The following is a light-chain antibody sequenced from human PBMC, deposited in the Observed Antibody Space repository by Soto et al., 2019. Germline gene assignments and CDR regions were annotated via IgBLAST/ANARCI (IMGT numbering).Light chain of an antibody. CDR1: SSDVGGYNY. Sequence: QSALTQPASVSGSPGQSITISCTGTSSDVGGYNYVSWYQQHPGKAPKLMIYEVSNRPSGVSNRFSGSKSGNTASLTISGLQAEDEADYSCSSYTSSSTLEFGGGTKVTVL. CDR2: EVS. CDR3: SSYTSSSTLE. J-gene: IGLJ2*01. V-gene: IGLV2-14*01.